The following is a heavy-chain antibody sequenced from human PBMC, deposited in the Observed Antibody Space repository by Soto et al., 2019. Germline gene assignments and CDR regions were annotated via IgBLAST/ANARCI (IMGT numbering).Heavy chain of an antibody. CDR1: GFTFSSYA. J-gene: IGHJ6*02. V-gene: IGHV3-23*01. CDR2: ISGSGGST. CDR3: AKAYYYDSSGYYPPDYYYGMDV. Sequence: GGSLRLSCAASGFTFSSYAMSWVRQAPGKGLEWVSAISGSGGSTYYADSVKGRFTISRDNSKNTLYLQMNSLRAEDTAVYYCAKAYYYDSSGYYPPDYYYGMDVWGQGTTVTVSS. D-gene: IGHD3-22*01.